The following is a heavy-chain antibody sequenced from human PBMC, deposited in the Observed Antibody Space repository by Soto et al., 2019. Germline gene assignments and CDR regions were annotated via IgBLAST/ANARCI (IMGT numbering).Heavy chain of an antibody. CDR2: TYYRSKWYN. J-gene: IGHJ6*02. V-gene: IGHV6-1*01. D-gene: IGHD3-10*01. Sequence: SQTLSLTCAISGDGVSSNSAAWNWIRQSPSRGLEWLGRTYYRSKWYNDYAVSVKSRITINPDTSKNQFSLQLNSVTPEDTAVYYCARDEGPYYYGSGSYNRMDVWRQGTTGTVS. CDR3: ARDEGPYYYGSGSYNRMDV. CDR1: GDGVSSNSAA.